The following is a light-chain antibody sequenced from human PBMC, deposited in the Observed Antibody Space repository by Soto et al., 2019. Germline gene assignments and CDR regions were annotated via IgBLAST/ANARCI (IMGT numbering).Light chain of an antibody. CDR3: QQLKRSPLS. Sequence: IQLTQSPSSLSASIGDRVTITCRASQGINSCFAWYQQKPWKAPDLLIDTAATLLGKVQTRCSGRGSGTDFTLTISSQHAEVVATYYCQQLKRSPLSFGGGTKVDIK. CDR1: QGINSC. CDR2: TAA. V-gene: IGKV1-9*01. J-gene: IGKJ4*01.